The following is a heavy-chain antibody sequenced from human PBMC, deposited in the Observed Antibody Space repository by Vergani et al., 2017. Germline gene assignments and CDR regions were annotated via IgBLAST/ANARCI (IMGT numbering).Heavy chain of an antibody. V-gene: IGHV3-15*01. Sequence: EVQLVESGGGLVKPGGSLRLSCGASGFTFRNAWMSWVRQAPGKGMEWVGRNKSKTDGGTTDYAAPVKGRFTISRDDSKNTLFLQMNSLKTEDTAVYYCTAYYYDSSGYYYFDYWGQGTLVTVSS. CDR1: GFTFRNAW. D-gene: IGHD3-22*01. CDR2: NKSKTDGGTT. CDR3: TAYYYDSSGYYYFDY. J-gene: IGHJ4*02.